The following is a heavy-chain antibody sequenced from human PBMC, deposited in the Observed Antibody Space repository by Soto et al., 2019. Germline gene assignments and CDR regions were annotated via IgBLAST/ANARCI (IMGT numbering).Heavy chain of an antibody. V-gene: IGHV1-8*02. J-gene: IGHJ6*02. CDR2: MNPNSGNT. Sequence: VKVSCKASGGTFSSYDINWVRQATGQGLEWMGWMNPNSGNTGYAQKFQGRVTMTRNTSISTAYMELSSLRSEDTAVYYCARGVSTPHYYYGMDVWGQGTTVTVSS. CDR1: GGTFSSYD. CDR3: ARGVSTPHYYYGMDV. D-gene: IGHD2-15*01.